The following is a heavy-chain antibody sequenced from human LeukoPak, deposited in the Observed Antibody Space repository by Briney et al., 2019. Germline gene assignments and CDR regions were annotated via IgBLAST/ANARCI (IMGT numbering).Heavy chain of an antibody. J-gene: IGHJ4*02. V-gene: IGHV1-2*02. Sequence: ASVKVSCKASGYTITGYYMHWVRQAPGQGLEWMGWINPNSGGTNYAQKFQGRVTMTRDTSISTAYMELSRLRSDDTAVYYCARSHDFWSGTDFDYWGQGTLVTVSS. D-gene: IGHD3-3*01. CDR1: GYTITGYY. CDR3: ARSHDFWSGTDFDY. CDR2: INPNSGGT.